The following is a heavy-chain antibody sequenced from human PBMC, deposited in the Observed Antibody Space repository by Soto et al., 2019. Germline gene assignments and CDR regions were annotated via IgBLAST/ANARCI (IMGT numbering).Heavy chain of an antibody. V-gene: IGHV3-30*18. Sequence: SLRLSCAASGFTFSSYGMHWVRQAPGKGLEWVAVISYDGSNKYYADSVKGRFTISRDNSKNTLYLQMNSLRAEDTAVYYCAKDGVSDYSNYGGWFDPWGQGTLVTVSS. CDR2: ISYDGSNK. J-gene: IGHJ5*02. D-gene: IGHD4-4*01. CDR1: GFTFSSYG. CDR3: AKDGVSDYSNYGGWFDP.